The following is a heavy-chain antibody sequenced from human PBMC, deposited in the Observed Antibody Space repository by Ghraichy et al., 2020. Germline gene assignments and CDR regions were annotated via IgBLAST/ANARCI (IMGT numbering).Heavy chain of an antibody. CDR2: ISGSGGAT. V-gene: IGHV3-23*01. CDR3: AKENLRYDFDY. D-gene: IGHD4-17*01. J-gene: IGHJ4*02. Sequence: GGSLRLSCEASGFTFTTYAMSWVRQAPGKGLEWVSTISGSGGATFYADSVKGRFTVSRDNFKSEVYLQLNGLRVEDTAIYYCAKENLRYDFDYWGLGVLVTVSS. CDR1: GFTFTTYA.